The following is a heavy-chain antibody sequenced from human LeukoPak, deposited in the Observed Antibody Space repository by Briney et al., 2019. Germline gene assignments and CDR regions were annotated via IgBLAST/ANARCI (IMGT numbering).Heavy chain of an antibody. CDR3: ARDMAAAGDY. D-gene: IGHD6-13*01. Sequence: GGSLRLSCAASGFTFSSYSMNWVRQAPGKGLEWVSSISSSSYIYYADSVKGRFTISRDNAKNSLYLQMNGLRVEDTAVYYCARDMAAAGDYWGQGTLVTVSS. V-gene: IGHV3-21*01. J-gene: IGHJ4*02. CDR2: ISSSSYI. CDR1: GFTFSSYS.